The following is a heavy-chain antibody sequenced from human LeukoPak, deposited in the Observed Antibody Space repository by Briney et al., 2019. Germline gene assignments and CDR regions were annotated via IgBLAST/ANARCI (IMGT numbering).Heavy chain of an antibody. CDR3: ARASSLGIRYFDL. CDR1: GFTFSSYG. Sequence: GRSLRLSCAASGFTFSSYGMHWVRQAPGKGLEWVAVIWYDGSNKYYADSVKGQFTISRDNSKNTLYLQMNSLRAEDTAVYYCARASSLGIRYFDLWGRGTLVTVSS. J-gene: IGHJ2*01. V-gene: IGHV3-33*01. CDR2: IWYDGSNK. D-gene: IGHD7-27*01.